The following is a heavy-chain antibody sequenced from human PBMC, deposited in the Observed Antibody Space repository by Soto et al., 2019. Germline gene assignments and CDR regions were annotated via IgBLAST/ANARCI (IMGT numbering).Heavy chain of an antibody. Sequence: ASVKVSCKASGYTFTSYYMHWVRQAPGQGLEWMGIINPSGGSTSYAQKFQGRVTMTRDTSTSTVYMELSSLRSEDTAVYYCASYRADDYSTPDPFYRGQGTLVTVSS. D-gene: IGHD4-4*01. CDR1: GYTFTSYY. CDR3: ASYRADDYSTPDPFY. J-gene: IGHJ4*02. V-gene: IGHV1-46*01. CDR2: INPSGGST.